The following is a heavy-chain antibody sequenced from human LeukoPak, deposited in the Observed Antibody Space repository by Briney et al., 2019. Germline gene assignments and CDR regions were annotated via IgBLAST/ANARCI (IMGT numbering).Heavy chain of an antibody. CDR2: IYYSGST. CDR3: ARGELLWFGELSYFDY. V-gene: IGHV4-59*01. J-gene: IGHJ4*02. CDR1: GGSISSYY. D-gene: IGHD3-10*01. Sequence: SETLSLTCTVSGGSISSYYWSWIRQPPGKGLEWIGYIYYSGSTNYNPSLKSRVTISVDTSKNQFPLKLSSVTAADTAVYYCARGELLWFGELSYFDYWGQGTLVTVSS.